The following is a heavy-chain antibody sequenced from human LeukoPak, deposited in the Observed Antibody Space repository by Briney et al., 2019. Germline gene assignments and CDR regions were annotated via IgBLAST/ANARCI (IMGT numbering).Heavy chain of an antibody. D-gene: IGHD4-11*01. CDR1: GASVSTYY. V-gene: IGHV4-4*07. CDR2: VYTRGRN. CDR3: ARGGTTLGTGLDV. J-gene: IGHJ6*02. Sequence: SETLSLTCTVSGASVSTYYWSWIRQPAGEGLEWIGRVYTRGRNKYNPSLKSRVTMSVDTSKNQLSLKLRSVTAADTAVYYCARGGTTLGTGLDVWGQGTTFTVSS.